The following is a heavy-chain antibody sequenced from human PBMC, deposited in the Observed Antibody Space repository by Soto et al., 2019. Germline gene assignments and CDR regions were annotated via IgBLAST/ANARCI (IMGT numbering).Heavy chain of an antibody. CDR2: IIPIFGTA. CDR1: GGTFSSYA. D-gene: IGHD6-13*01. CDR3: ATLGSIAAAVRYYYGTDV. J-gene: IGHJ6*02. Sequence: SVKVSCKASGGTFSSYAISWVRQAPGQGLEWMGGIIPIFGTANYAQKFQGRVTITADESTSTAYMELSSLRSEDTAVYYCATLGSIAAAVRYYYGTDVWGQGTTVTVSS. V-gene: IGHV1-69*13.